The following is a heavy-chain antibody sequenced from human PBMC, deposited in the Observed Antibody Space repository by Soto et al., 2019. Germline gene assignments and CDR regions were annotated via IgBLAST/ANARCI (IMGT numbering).Heavy chain of an antibody. CDR3: ARVSGIYYYGMDV. V-gene: IGHV4-39*01. CDR2: IYYSGST. D-gene: IGHD3-10*01. Sequence: SETLSLTCTVCGGSISSSSYYWGWIRQPPGKGLEWIGSIYYSGSTYYNPSLKSRVTISVDTSKNQFSLKLSSVTAADTAVYYCARVSGIYYYGMDVWGQGTTVT. CDR1: GGSISSSSYY. J-gene: IGHJ6*02.